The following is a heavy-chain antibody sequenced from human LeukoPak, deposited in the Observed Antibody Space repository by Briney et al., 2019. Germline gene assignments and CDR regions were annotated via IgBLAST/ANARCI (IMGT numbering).Heavy chain of an antibody. CDR3: AEVSDSGYDFSY. CDR1: GFTFSSYG. D-gene: IGHD5-12*01. CDR2: IRFDGTNK. Sequence: GGSLRLSCAASGFTFSSYGMHWVRQAPGKGLEWVAFIRFDGTNKYYADSVKGRFTISRDNSKNTLYLQMNSLRAEDTAVYYCAEVSDSGYDFSYWGQGTLVTVSS. J-gene: IGHJ4*02. V-gene: IGHV3-30*02.